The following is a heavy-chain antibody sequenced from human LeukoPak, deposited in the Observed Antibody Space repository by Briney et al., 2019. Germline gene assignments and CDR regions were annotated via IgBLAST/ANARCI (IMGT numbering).Heavy chain of an antibody. CDR3: VRLAGTNPYYFDY. J-gene: IGHJ4*02. CDR2: ISPVSTYI. D-gene: IGHD6-13*01. Sequence: PGGSLRLSCAASGFTFTAYSINWVRQAPGMGLEWVSSISPVSTYIYYADSVKGRFTISRDNAKNSLSLQMNSRRAEDTAVYYCVRLAGTNPYYFDYWGQGTLVTVSS. CDR1: GFTFTAYS. V-gene: IGHV3-21*01.